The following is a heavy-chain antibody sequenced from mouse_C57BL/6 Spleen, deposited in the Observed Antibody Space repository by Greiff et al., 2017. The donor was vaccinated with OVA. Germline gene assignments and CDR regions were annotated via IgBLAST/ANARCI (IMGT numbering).Heavy chain of an antibody. CDR3: ARDGDGSSYDYFDY. CDR2: ISDGGSYT. V-gene: IGHV5-4*01. CDR1: GFTFSSYA. Sequence: EVKVVESGGGLVKPGGSLKLSCAASGFTFSSYAMSWVRQTPEKRLEWVATISDGGSYTYYPDNVKGRFTISRDNAKNNLYLQMSHLKSEDTAMYYCARDGDGSSYDYFDYWGQGTTLTVSS. D-gene: IGHD1-1*01. J-gene: IGHJ2*01.